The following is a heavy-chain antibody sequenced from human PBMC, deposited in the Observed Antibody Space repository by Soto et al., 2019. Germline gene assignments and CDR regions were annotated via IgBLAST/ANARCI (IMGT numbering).Heavy chain of an antibody. J-gene: IGHJ5*02. Sequence: LSLTCTVSGGATTAYYWSWIRQPVGEGLQWIGRVYSTGSTNYNPSLRSRVTMSVDTSQNQFFLRLISVTAADTAVYYCARDEYYDSNNWFDHWGQGILVTVSS. CDR1: GGATTAYY. V-gene: IGHV4-4*07. D-gene: IGHD3-22*01. CDR3: ARDEYYDSNNWFDH. CDR2: VYSTGST.